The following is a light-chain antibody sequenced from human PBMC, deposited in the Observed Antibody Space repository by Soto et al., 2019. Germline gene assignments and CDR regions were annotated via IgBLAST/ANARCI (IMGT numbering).Light chain of an antibody. J-gene: IGKJ4*01. Sequence: ELVLTQSPATLSLSPGERATLSCRASQSVSSYLAWYQQKPCQAHRLLIYDASNRSTGIPARFSGSGSGTDLTLTISSLEPEDVAVYYCQQRSNWLTFGGGTKVEFK. CDR2: DAS. CDR1: QSVSSY. CDR3: QQRSNWLT. V-gene: IGKV3-11*01.